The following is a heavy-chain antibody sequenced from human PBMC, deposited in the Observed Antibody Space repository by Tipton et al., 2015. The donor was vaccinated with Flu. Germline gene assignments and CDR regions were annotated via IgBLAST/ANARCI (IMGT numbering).Heavy chain of an antibody. CDR2: ISDDGGHT. CDR1: GFTFSISA. J-gene: IGHJ4*02. CDR3: TKAPGGLWAQPYYGFWSGHYPFDN. Sequence: SLRLSCAASGFTFSISAMAWVRQATGKGLEWVSGISDDGGHTFYADSVKGRFTISRDNYKNTVNLPLNSLRVEDTALYYFTKAPGGLWAQPYYGFWSGHYPFDNWGQGTLVTVSS. D-gene: IGHD3-3*01. V-gene: IGHV3-23*01.